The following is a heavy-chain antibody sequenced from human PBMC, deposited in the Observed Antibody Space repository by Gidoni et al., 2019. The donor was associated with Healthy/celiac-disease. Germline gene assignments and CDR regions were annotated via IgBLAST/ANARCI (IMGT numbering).Heavy chain of an antibody. CDR1: GGSISSSSYY. CDR2: IYYSGST. J-gene: IGHJ4*02. V-gene: IGHV4-39*01. D-gene: IGHD6-19*01. Sequence: QLQLQESGPGLVKPSETLSLTCTVSGGSISSSSYYWGWIRQPPGKGLEWIGSIYYSGSTYYNPSLKSRVTISVDTSKNQFSLKLSSVTAADTAVYYCARGIAVAGLFDYWGQGTLVTVSS. CDR3: ARGIAVAGLFDY.